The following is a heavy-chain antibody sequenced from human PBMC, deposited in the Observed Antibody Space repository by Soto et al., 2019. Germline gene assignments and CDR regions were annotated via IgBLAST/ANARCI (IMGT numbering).Heavy chain of an antibody. J-gene: IGHJ6*02. V-gene: IGHV3-23*01. CDR2: ISGSGGST. CDR3: AKVPDTAMVTGYYGMDV. D-gene: IGHD5-18*01. CDR1: GFTFSSYA. Sequence: VQLLESGGGLVQPGGSLRLSCAASGFTFSSYAMSWVRQAPGKGLEWVSAISGSGGSTYYADSVKGRFTISRDNSKNTLYLQMNSLRAEDTAVYYCAKVPDTAMVTGYYGMDVWGQGTTVTVSS.